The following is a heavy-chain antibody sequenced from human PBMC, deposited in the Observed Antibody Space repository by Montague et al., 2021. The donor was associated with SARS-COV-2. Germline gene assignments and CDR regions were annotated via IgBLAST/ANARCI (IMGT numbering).Heavy chain of an antibody. CDR1: GGSFSGHS. Sequence: SETLSLTCAVYGGSFSGHSWTWIRQPPGKGLEWIGEINHSGGTNYNPSLKSRVTISVDTSKNQFSLKLSSLTAADTAVYYCARSLTDVTVILVFVGASLYFDSWGQGALVTVSS. D-gene: IGHD3-22*01. CDR3: ARSLTDVTVILVFVGASLYFDS. V-gene: IGHV4-34*01. J-gene: IGHJ4*02. CDR2: INHSGGT.